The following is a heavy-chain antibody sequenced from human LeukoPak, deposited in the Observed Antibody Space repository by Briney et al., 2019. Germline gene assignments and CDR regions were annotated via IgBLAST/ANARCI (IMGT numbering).Heavy chain of an antibody. CDR3: AKHFYPDWFGP. CDR2: IHYRGNT. D-gene: IGHD2/OR15-2a*01. V-gene: IGHV4-39*01. J-gene: IGHJ5*02. Sequence: SETLSLTCIVSGGSISGNDYFWGWIRPPPGKGLEWIGNIHYRGNTHYNPSLKSRVTVSIDTSKSEFALKLSSVTAADTAIYYCAKHFYPDWFGPWGQGTLVTVSS. CDR1: GGSISGNDYF.